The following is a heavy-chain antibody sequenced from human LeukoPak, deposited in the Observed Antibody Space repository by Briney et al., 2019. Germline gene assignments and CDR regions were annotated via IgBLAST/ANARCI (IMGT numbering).Heavy chain of an antibody. CDR1: GGSISSGSDY. CDR3: ARHFTDYDFWSGYYRTLYYYYYGMDV. V-gene: IGHV4-39*01. CDR2: IYYSGST. Sequence: PSETLSLTCTVSGGSISSGSDYWGWIRQPPGKGLEWIGGIYYSGSTYYNPSLKSRVTISVDTSKNQFSLKLSSVTAADTAVYYCARHFTDYDFWSGYYRTLYYYYYGMDVWGQGTTVTVSS. D-gene: IGHD3-3*01. J-gene: IGHJ6*02.